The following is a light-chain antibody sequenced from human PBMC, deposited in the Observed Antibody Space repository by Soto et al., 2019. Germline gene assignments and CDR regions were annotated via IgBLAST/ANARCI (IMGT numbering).Light chain of an antibody. CDR2: AAS. Sequence: DIQMTQSPSSLSASVGDRVTITCRASQSISSYLNWYQQKPGKAPNLLIYAASTVQSGVPSRFSGSGSGTDFTITISSLQPEDFATYYCQQSYSAPWTFGQGTKVEIK. V-gene: IGKV1-39*01. CDR1: QSISSY. J-gene: IGKJ1*01. CDR3: QQSYSAPWT.